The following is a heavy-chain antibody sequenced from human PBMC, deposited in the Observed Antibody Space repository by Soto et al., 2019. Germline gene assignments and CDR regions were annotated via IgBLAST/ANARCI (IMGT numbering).Heavy chain of an antibody. V-gene: IGHV4-34*01. D-gene: IGHD4-17*01. J-gene: IGHJ6*02. CDR2: INHSGST. Sequence: SETLSLTCAVYGGSFSGYYWSWIRQPPGKGLEWIGEINHSGSTNYNPSLKSRVTISVDTSKNQFSLKLSSVTAADTAVYYCARGLFATVATKRYYYYGMDVWGQGTTVTVSS. CDR3: ARGLFATVATKRYYYYGMDV. CDR1: GGSFSGYY.